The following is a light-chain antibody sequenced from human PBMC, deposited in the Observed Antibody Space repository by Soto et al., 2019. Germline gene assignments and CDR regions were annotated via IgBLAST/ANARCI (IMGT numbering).Light chain of an antibody. Sequence: IVLTQSPGTLSLSPGDRATVSCRASQSVSSSYLAWYQQKPGQAPTLLIYGASRRATDIPERFSGSGSGTDFTLTISRLEPDDFAVYYCQQYGTSPVTFGQGTKLEIK. J-gene: IGKJ2*01. CDR3: QQYGTSPVT. CDR2: GAS. CDR1: QSVSSSY. V-gene: IGKV3-20*01.